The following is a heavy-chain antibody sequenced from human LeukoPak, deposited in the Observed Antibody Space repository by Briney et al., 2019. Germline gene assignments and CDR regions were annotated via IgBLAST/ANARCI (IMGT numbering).Heavy chain of an antibody. Sequence: TLSLTCTVSGGSISSGGYYWSWIRQHPGKGLEWIGYIYYSGSTYYNPSLKSRVTISVDTSKNQFSLKLSSVTAADTAVYYCARARGRCSSTSCSPGVYWGQGTLVTVSS. CDR1: GGSISSGGYY. CDR2: IYYSGST. CDR3: ARARGRCSSTSCSPGVY. V-gene: IGHV4-31*03. D-gene: IGHD2-2*01. J-gene: IGHJ4*02.